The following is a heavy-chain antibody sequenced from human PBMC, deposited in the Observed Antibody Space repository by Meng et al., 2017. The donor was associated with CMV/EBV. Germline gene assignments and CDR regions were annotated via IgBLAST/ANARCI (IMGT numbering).Heavy chain of an antibody. Sequence: ASVNVSCKASGYTFTSYGISWVRQAPGQGLDWMGWISAYNGNTNYAQKLQGRVTMTTDTSTSTAYMELRSLRSDDTAVYYCARSVPAAMEYSSSPGNYYGMDVWGQGTTVTVSS. CDR1: GYTFTSYG. J-gene: IGHJ6*02. CDR3: ARSVPAAMEYSSSPGNYYGMDV. D-gene: IGHD2-2*01. CDR2: ISAYNGNT. V-gene: IGHV1-18*01.